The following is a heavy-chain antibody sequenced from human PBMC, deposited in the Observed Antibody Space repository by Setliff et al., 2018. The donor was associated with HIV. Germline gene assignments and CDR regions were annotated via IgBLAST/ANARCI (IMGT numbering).Heavy chain of an antibody. CDR3: AKTPSSGWYSLYLDY. D-gene: IGHD6-19*01. Sequence: PGGSLRLSCAASGFMFGVDWMSWVRQTPGKGLEWVAIISFDGINKYYADSVKGRFTISRDNAKNSLYLQMNSLRAEDTAVYYCAKTPSSGWYSLYLDYWGQGTLVTVSS. CDR1: GFMFGVDW. J-gene: IGHJ4*02. V-gene: IGHV3-30*18. CDR2: ISFDGINK.